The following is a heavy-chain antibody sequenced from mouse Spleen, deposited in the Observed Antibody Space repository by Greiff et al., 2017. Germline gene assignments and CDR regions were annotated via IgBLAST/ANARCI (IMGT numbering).Heavy chain of an antibody. CDR3: TSPYYGNYDDYFDY. CDR2: IDPSDSYT. V-gene: IGHV1S127*01. CDR1: GYTFTSYW. D-gene: IGHD2-10*01. Sequence: QVQLKQPGAELVKPGASVKMSCKASGYTFTSYWMHWVKQRPGQGLVWIGVIDPSDSYTSYNQKFKGKATLTVDTSSSTAYMQLSSLTSEDSAVYYCTSPYYGNYDDYFDYWGQGTTLTVSS. J-gene: IGHJ2*01.